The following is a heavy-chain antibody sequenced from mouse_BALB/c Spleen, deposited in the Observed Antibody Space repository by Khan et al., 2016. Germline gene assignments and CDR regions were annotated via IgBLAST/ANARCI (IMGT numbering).Heavy chain of an antibody. J-gene: IGHJ2*01. CDR2: ILPGSDDT. CDR1: GYTFSSYW. Sequence: QVQLQQSGAELMKPGASVKISCKTTGYTFSSYWIEWVKQRPGHGLEWIGEILPGSDDTNYNEKFKGKATFTADTSSKTAYMQVNNLTSEDSAVYYCARGINTATFDYWGQGTTLTVSS. D-gene: IGHD1-2*01. V-gene: IGHV1-9*01. CDR3: ARGINTATFDY.